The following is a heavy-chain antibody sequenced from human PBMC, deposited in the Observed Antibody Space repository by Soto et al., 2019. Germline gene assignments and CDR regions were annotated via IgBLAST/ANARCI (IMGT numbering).Heavy chain of an antibody. CDR3: ARGRSDSAGSSVGQRMTF. V-gene: IGHV4-61*01. J-gene: IGHJ6*02. CDR1: GEALGSGQSY. D-gene: IGHD2-15*01. Sequence: QVQLQESGPGLLKSSETLSLICFVYGEALGSGQSYWNWIRQAPGKGLEWIGQTFVTGATKYIASRKRRVNRSGDTSKSKSAQTRSAGTAAESATYFCARGRSDSAGSSVGQRMTFWAQGTTFTVS. CDR2: TFVTGAT.